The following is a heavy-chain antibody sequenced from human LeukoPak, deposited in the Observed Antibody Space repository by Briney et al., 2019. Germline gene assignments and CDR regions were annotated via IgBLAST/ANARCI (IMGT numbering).Heavy chain of an antibody. CDR2: ISSSSNYI. CDR3: ARVAGGSGSSESDY. V-gene: IGHV3-21*01. Sequence: GGSLRLSCAASGFTFSSYSMNWVRQAPGKGLEWVSSISSSSNYIYYADSVKGRFTISRDNARNSLYLQMIGLRAEDTAVYYCARVAGGSGSSESDYWGQGTLVTVSS. CDR1: GFTFSSYS. D-gene: IGHD3-10*01. J-gene: IGHJ4*02.